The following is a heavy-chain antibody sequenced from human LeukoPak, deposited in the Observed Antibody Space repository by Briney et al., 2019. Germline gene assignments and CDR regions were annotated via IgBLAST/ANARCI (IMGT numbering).Heavy chain of an antibody. CDR2: INWNGGST. Sequence: GGSLRLSCAASGFTFDDYGMSWVRQAPGKGLEWVSGINWNGGSTGYADSVKGRFTIPRDNAKNSLYLQMNSLRVEDTALYYCATGPYDILTGYYGYSDYWGQGTLVTVSS. CDR3: ATGPYDILTGYYGYSDY. D-gene: IGHD3-9*01. J-gene: IGHJ4*02. CDR1: GFTFDDYG. V-gene: IGHV3-20*04.